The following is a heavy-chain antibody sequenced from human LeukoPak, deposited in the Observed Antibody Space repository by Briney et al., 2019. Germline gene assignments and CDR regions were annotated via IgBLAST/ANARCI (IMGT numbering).Heavy chain of an antibody. CDR3: ARILRGSGSYGLDY. Sequence: GGSLRLSCAASGFTFSSYSMNWVRQAPGKGLEWVSSISSSSSYIYYADSVKGRFTISRDNAKNSLYLQMNSLRAEDTAVYYCARILRGSGSYGLDYWGQGTLVTVSS. CDR2: ISSSSSYI. V-gene: IGHV3-21*01. CDR1: GFTFSSYS. D-gene: IGHD3-10*01. J-gene: IGHJ4*02.